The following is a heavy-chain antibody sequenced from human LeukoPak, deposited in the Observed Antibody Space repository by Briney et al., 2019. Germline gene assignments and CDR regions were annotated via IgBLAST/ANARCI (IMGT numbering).Heavy chain of an antibody. CDR3: ARHRGSSWYESFDY. Sequence: SETLSLTCSVSGGHLSNYYWNWIRQPPAKGLEWIGSMYYGGSTNYNPSLKSRVTISVDTSENQFSLKVSSVTAADTAVYYCARHRGSSWYESFDYWGQGILVTVSS. D-gene: IGHD6-13*01. CDR1: GGHLSNYY. J-gene: IGHJ4*02. V-gene: IGHV4-59*08. CDR2: MYYGGST.